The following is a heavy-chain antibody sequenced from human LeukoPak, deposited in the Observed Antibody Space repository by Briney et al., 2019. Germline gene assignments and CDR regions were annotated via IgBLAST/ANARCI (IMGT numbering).Heavy chain of an antibody. V-gene: IGHV1-2*02. CDR2: INPNSGGT. J-gene: IGHJ4*02. CDR3: ARVARSAYYFDY. Sequence: ASVKVSCKASGYTFTGYYMHWVRQAPGQGLEWMGWINPNSGGTNYAQKLQGRVTMTTDTSTSTAYMELRSLRSDDTAVYYCARVARSAYYFDYWGQGTLVTVSS. CDR1: GYTFTGYY. D-gene: IGHD6-6*01.